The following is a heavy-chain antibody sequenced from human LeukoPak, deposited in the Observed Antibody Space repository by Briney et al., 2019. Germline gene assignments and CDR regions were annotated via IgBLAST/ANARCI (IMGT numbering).Heavy chain of an antibody. CDR3: ARGGYGDYVVS. V-gene: IGHV1-2*02. CDR2: INPSSGGT. CDR1: GYTFTDYY. Sequence: ASVKVSCKASGYTFTDYYMHWVRQAPGQGLEWMGWINPSSGGTSYAQKFQGRVTMTRDTSISTAYMDLSRLTSDDTAVCFCARGGYGDYVVSWGQGTLVTVSS. D-gene: IGHD4-17*01. J-gene: IGHJ4*02.